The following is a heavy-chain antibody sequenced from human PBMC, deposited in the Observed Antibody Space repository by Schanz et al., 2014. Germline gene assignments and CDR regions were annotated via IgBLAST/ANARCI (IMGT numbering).Heavy chain of an antibody. Sequence: EVQLLESGGGLVEPGGSLRLSCAASGFSFSSYAMGWVRQARGKGLGWVSAMKESHSTIYYANSVNGRFTSSRDNAENTLFLQMNSLRTEGTAVYDCAILDTYCRSGTCSRAFGFWGQGTLVTVSS. V-gene: IGHV3-23*01. D-gene: IGHD2-15*01. J-gene: IGHJ4*02. CDR3: AILDTYCRSGTCSRAFGF. CDR2: MKESHSTI. CDR1: GFSFSSYA.